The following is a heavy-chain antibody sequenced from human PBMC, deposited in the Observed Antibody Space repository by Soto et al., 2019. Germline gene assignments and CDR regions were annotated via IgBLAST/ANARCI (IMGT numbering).Heavy chain of an antibody. D-gene: IGHD3-10*01. V-gene: IGHV4-30-4*01. CDR2: IYYSGST. CDR1: GGSISSGDYY. CDR3: AREDSMVRGVLDY. Sequence: PSETLSLTCTVSGGSISSGDYYWSWIRQPPGKGLEWIGYIYYSGSTYYNPSLKSRVTISVDTSKNQFSLKLSSVTAADTAVYYCAREDSMVRGVLDYGGQGTLVTVSS. J-gene: IGHJ4*02.